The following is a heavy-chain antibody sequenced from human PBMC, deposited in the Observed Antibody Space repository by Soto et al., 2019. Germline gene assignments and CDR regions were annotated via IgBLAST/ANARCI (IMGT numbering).Heavy chain of an antibody. CDR2: IWYDGSNK. CDR3: AREGAARRIEPPYYFDY. Sequence: GGSLRLSCAASGFTFSSYGMHWVRQAPGKGLEWVAVIWYDGSNKYYADSVKGRFTISRDNSKNTLYLQMNSLRAEDTAVYYCAREGAARRIEPPYYFDYWGQGTLVTVSS. J-gene: IGHJ4*02. D-gene: IGHD6-6*01. V-gene: IGHV3-33*01. CDR1: GFTFSSYG.